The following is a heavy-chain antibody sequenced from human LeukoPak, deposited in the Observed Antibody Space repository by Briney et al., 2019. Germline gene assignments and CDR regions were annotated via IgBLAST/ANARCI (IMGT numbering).Heavy chain of an antibody. CDR1: GGSISSYY. V-gene: IGHV4-4*07. J-gene: IGHJ6*02. CDR3: ARDPDFLTGYGMDV. D-gene: IGHD7-27*01. Sequence: SETLSLTCTVSGGSISSYYWSWIRQPAGKGLEWIGRIYTSGSTNYNPSLKSRVTMSVDTSKNQFSLKLCSVTAADTAVYYCARDPDFLTGYGMDVWGQGTTVTVSS. CDR2: IYTSGST.